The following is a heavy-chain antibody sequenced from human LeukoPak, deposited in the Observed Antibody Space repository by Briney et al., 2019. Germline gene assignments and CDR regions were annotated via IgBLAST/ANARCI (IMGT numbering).Heavy chain of an antibody. D-gene: IGHD3-22*01. Sequence: ASVKVSCKASGYTFTCYYMHWLRQAPGQGLEWMGWINPNSGGTNYAQKFQGRVTMTRDTSISTAYMELSRLRSDDTAVYYCARDALYYYDSSGYPYYFDYWGQGTLVTVSS. J-gene: IGHJ4*02. V-gene: IGHV1-2*02. CDR3: ARDALYYYDSSGYPYYFDY. CDR1: GYTFTCYY. CDR2: INPNSGGT.